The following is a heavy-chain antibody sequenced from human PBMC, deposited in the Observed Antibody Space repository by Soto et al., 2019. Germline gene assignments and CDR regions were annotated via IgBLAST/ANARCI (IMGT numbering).Heavy chain of an antibody. J-gene: IGHJ6*02. CDR2: IWYDGSKT. CDR1: GFTFSRYG. Sequence: QVHLAQSGGGVVQPGGSLRLSCAASGFTFSRYGMHWVRQAPGKGLEWVAVIWYDGSKTYYEESVKGRFTISRDNSKNTVSLQINNLRVEDTAVYYCASDRGGYSGGMDVWGQGTTVTVSS. V-gene: IGHV3-33*01. D-gene: IGHD1-26*01. CDR3: ASDRGGYSGGMDV.